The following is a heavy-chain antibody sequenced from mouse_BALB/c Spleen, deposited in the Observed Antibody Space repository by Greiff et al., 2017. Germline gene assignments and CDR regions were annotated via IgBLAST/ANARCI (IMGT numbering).Heavy chain of an antibody. CDR1: GYTFTDYE. J-gene: IGHJ2*01. V-gene: IGHV1-15*01. CDR2: IDPETGGT. Sequence: QVQLKQSGAELVRPGASVTLSCKASGYTFTDYEMHWVKQTPVHGLEWIGAIDPETGGTAYNQKFKGKATLTADKSSSTAYMELRSLTSEDSAVYYCPLRRYFDYWGQGTTLTVSS. D-gene: IGHD1-2*01. CDR3: PLRRYFDY.